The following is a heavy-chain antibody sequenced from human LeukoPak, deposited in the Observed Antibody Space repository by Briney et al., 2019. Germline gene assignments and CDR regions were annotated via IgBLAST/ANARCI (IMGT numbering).Heavy chain of an antibody. CDR3: ARDSCSSTSCYLFDY. V-gene: IGHV3-21*01. D-gene: IGHD2-2*01. Sequence: GESLRLSCAASGFTFSTYSMNWVRQAPGKGLEWVSSISSSSNHVYTADSLKGRFTISRDNAKNSLYLQMSSLRAEDTAVYYCARDSCSSTSCYLFDYWGQGTLVTVSS. CDR2: ISSSSNHV. CDR1: GFTFSTYS. J-gene: IGHJ4*02.